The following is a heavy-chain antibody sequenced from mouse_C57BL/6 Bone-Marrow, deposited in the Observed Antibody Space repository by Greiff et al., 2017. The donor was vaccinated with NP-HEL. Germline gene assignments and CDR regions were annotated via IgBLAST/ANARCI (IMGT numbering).Heavy chain of an antibody. CDR3: ARKTTVVPMDY. J-gene: IGHJ4*01. Sequence: DVQLVESGGGLVKPGGSLKLSCAASGFTFSDYGMHWVRQAPEKGLEWVAYISSGSSTIYYADTVKGRFTISRDNAKNTLFLQMTSLRSEDTAMYYCARKTTVVPMDYWGQGTSVTVSS. CDR1: GFTFSDYG. CDR2: ISSGSSTI. D-gene: IGHD1-1*01. V-gene: IGHV5-17*01.